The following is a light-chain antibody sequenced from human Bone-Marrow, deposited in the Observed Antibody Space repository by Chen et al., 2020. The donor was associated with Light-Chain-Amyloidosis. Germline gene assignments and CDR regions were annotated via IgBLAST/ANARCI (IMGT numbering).Light chain of an antibody. J-gene: IGKJ4*01. CDR2: LGS. V-gene: IGKV2-28*01. CDR1: QSLLHSNGYNY. CDR3: LQALQAPLT. Sequence: DIVVTQSPVYLPVSPGEPASISCSSSQSLLHSNGYNYLEWYLQKPGQSPQLLIFLGSNRASGVPDRFNGSGSGTDFTLKITTVEAEDVGVYYCLQALQAPLTFGRGTKVDIK.